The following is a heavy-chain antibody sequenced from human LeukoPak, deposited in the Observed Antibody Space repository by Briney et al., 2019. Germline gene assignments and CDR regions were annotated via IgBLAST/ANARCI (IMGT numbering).Heavy chain of an antibody. Sequence: ASVKVSCKVSGYTLTELSMHWVRQAPGKGLEWMGGFDPEDGETIYAQKFQGRVTMTEDTSTDTAYMELSSLRSEDTAVYYCATLPFLPPPIYYYYYYMDVWGKGTTVTVSS. CDR1: GYTLTELS. CDR2: FDPEDGET. CDR3: ATLPFLPPPIYYYYYYMDV. V-gene: IGHV1-24*01. J-gene: IGHJ6*03.